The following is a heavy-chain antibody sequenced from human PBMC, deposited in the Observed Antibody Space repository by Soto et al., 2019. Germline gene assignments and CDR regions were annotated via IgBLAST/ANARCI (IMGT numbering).Heavy chain of an antibody. Sequence: EVQLVESGGGLVQPGRSLRLSCAASGFIFDDYAMHWVRQAPGKGLEWVSGISWNSGIIGYADSVKGRFTISRDNAKNSLYLQMNSLRAEDTALYYCAKDGGSGGDYFDYWGQGTLVTVSS. CDR3: AKDGGSGGDYFDY. CDR2: ISWNSGII. V-gene: IGHV3-9*01. CDR1: GFIFDDYA. J-gene: IGHJ4*02. D-gene: IGHD6-25*01.